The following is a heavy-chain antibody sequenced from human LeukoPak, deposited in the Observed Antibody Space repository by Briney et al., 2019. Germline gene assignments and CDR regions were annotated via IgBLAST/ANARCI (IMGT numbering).Heavy chain of an antibody. CDR3: ARQQRGSVSSYDILTGYYTYYFDY. D-gene: IGHD3-9*01. J-gene: IGHJ4*02. V-gene: IGHV4-38-2*02. Sequence: PSETLSLTCTVSGDSISSGNYWGWIRQPPGKGLEWIGSIFHTGSTYYNLSLKSRVTISVDTSKNQFSLRLSSVTAADTAVYYCARQQRGSVSSYDILTGYYTYYFDYWGQGTLVTVSS. CDR2: IFHTGST. CDR1: GDSISSGNY.